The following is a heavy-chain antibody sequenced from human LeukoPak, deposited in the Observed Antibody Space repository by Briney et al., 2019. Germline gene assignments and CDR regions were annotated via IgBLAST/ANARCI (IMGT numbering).Heavy chain of an antibody. D-gene: IGHD1-1*01. CDR3: ARDWKTNSFDY. CDR1: ELTFTTYG. V-gene: IGHV3-33*01. CDR2: IYYDGSNI. J-gene: IGHJ4*02. Sequence: GGSLRLSCAASELTFTTYGMHWVRQAPGKGLEWVAFIYYDGSNIYYADYVKGRFTISRDISKNTLYLQMDSLRAEDTAIYYCARDWKTNSFDYWGPGTLVTVSS.